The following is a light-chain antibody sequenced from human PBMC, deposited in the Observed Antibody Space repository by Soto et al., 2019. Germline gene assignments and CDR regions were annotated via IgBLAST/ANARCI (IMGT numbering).Light chain of an antibody. CDR3: QQYSRAPLT. V-gene: IGKV3-20*01. J-gene: IGKJ1*01. Sequence: EIVLTQSPATPSLSPGDRATLSCRASQSVTDNYLAWYQQKPGQAPRLVISGASSRTSGIPDRFSASVSGTDFTLTISRLEPEDFAVYYCQQYSRAPLTFGQGTKVDIK. CDR1: QSVTDNY. CDR2: GAS.